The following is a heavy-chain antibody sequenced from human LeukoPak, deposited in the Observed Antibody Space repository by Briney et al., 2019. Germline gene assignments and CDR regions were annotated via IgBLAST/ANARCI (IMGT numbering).Heavy chain of an antibody. D-gene: IGHD4-17*01. Sequence: ASVKVSCKASGYTFTSYDINWVRQATGQGLEWMGWMNPNSGNTGYAQKFQGRVTITRNTSISTAYMELSSLRSEDTAVYYCARIVTTVTTRYFQHWGQGTLVTVSS. CDR1: GYTFTSYD. CDR2: MNPNSGNT. J-gene: IGHJ1*01. V-gene: IGHV1-8*03. CDR3: ARIVTTVTTRYFQH.